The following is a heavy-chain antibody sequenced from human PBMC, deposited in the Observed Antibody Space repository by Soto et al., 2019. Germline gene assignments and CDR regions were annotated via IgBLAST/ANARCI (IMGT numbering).Heavy chain of an antibody. CDR2: IYYSGST. D-gene: IGHD2-21*02. Sequence: SETLSLTCAVSGGSVSSGSYYWSWIRQPPGKGLEWIGYIYYSGSTNYNPSLKSRVTISVDTSKNQFSLKLSSVTAADTAVYYCARDRVYCGGDCYSEIYYYYGMDVWGQGTTVTVSS. V-gene: IGHV4-61*01. CDR3: ARDRVYCGGDCYSEIYYYYGMDV. CDR1: GGSVSSGSYY. J-gene: IGHJ6*02.